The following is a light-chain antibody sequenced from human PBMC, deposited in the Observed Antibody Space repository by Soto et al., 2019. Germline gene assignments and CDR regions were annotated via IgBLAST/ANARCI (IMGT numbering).Light chain of an antibody. CDR1: QSVSSY. V-gene: IGKV3-11*01. CDR3: QQRSIWPLT. Sequence: EIVLTQSPATLYLSPGERATLSCRASQSVSSYLAWYQQKPGQTPRLLIYDASNRATGIPARFSGSRSGTDFTLTISSLEPEDFAVYYCQQRSIWPLTFGGGTKVDIK. J-gene: IGKJ4*01. CDR2: DAS.